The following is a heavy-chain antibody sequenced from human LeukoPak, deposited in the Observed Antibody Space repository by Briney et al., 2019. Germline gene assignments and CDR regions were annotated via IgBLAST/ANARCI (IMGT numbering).Heavy chain of an antibody. CDR3: ARDDVAWNDVHWFDP. Sequence: GGSLRLSCAASGFTFSYYTMSWVRQAPGRGLEGVSSISSTGSSIYYADSVKGRFTISRDNDKNSLYLQMSSLRVEDTAVYYCARDDVAWNDVHWFDPWGQGTLVTVSS. V-gene: IGHV3-21*01. D-gene: IGHD1-1*01. J-gene: IGHJ5*02. CDR1: GFTFSYYT. CDR2: ISSTGSSI.